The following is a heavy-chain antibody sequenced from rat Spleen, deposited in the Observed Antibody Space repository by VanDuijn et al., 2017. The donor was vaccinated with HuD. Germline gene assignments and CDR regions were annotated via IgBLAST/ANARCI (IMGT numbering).Heavy chain of an antibody. J-gene: IGHJ2*01. D-gene: IGHD1-11*01. CDR2: ISYDGSST. Sequence: EVQLVESDGGLVQPGRSLKLSCAASGFTFSDYYMAWVRQAPTKGLEWVATISYDGSSTYYRDSVKGRFTISRDNAKSTLYLQMDSLRSEDTATYYCARRGNYSDWGQGVMVTVSS. CDR1: GFTFSDYY. V-gene: IGHV5-29*01. CDR3: ARRGNYSD.